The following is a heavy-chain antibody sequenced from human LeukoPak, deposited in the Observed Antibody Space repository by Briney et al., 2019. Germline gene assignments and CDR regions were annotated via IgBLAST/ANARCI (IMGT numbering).Heavy chain of an antibody. CDR2: IWHDGSHK. D-gene: IGHD2-15*01. Sequence: QPGRSLRLSCAASGFAFNTYAMHWVRQAPGQGLEWVALIWHDGSHKFYSNSVRGQFTISRDNSKNTVSLQMNNLRPEDTAVYYCAKDGCSGGSCYVAFDIWGQGTMVTVSS. CDR3: AKDGCSGGSCYVAFDI. CDR1: GFAFNTYA. V-gene: IGHV3-33*06. J-gene: IGHJ3*02.